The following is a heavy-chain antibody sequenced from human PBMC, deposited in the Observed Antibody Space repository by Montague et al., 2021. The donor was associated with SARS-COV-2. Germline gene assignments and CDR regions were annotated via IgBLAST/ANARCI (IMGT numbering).Heavy chain of an antibody. V-gene: IGHV4-4*02. CDR2: THQWGAT. CDR1: GDSINSYHW. CDR3: ASHFVWQELST. J-gene: IGHJ4*02. Sequence: SETLSLTCAVSGDSINSYHWWRWVRQPPGKGLEWIVDTHQWGATNYNSSLRSRVSIFFDNSKNQSSLILTSVTAADTAMYYCASHFVWQELSTWGQGTLVSVSS. D-gene: IGHD6-13*01.